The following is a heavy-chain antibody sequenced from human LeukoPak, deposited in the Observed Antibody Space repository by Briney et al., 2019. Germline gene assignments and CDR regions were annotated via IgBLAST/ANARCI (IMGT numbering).Heavy chain of an antibody. CDR1: GFIFSNCG. V-gene: IGHV3-33*01. D-gene: IGHD4/OR15-4a*01. J-gene: IGHJ4*02. Sequence: GRSLRLSCAASGFIFSNCGMHWVRQAPGKRLEWVAVIWNDGSETFHADSVKGRFRIARDNSKNTLYLQMNSLRAEDTAVYFCARDMVRAWYGPPDYWGQGTLVTVSS. CDR2: IWNDGSET. CDR3: ARDMVRAWYGPPDY.